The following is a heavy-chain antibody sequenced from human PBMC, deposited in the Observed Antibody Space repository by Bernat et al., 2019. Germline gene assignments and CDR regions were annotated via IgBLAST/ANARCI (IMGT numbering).Heavy chain of an antibody. Sequence: QVQLVQSGAEVKKPGASVKVSCKASGYTFTSNTMNWVRQAPGQSLEWMGWINVGSGNTEYSQKFQGRVTITRDTSANTAYIELSNLRSEDTAVYYCARAGLYCNNNGCSPSTWFDPWGQGSLVTVSS. CDR3: ARAGLYCNNNGCSPSTWFDP. D-gene: IGHD2/OR15-2a*01. CDR2: INVGSGNT. CDR1: GYTFTSNT. V-gene: IGHV1-3*01. J-gene: IGHJ5*02.